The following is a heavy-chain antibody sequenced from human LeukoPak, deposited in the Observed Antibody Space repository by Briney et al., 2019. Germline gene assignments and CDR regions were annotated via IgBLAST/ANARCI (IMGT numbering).Heavy chain of an antibody. V-gene: IGHV3-48*02. J-gene: IGHJ4*02. D-gene: IGHD6-19*01. CDR3: ASDLRSSGWYGPGG. Sequence: GGSLRLSCAASGFTFSSYSMNWVRQAPGKGLEWVSYISGSSSTIYYADSVKGRFTISRDNAKNSLYLQMNSLRDEDTAVYYCASDLRSSGWYGPGGWGQGTLVTVSS. CDR2: ISGSSSTI. CDR1: GFTFSSYS.